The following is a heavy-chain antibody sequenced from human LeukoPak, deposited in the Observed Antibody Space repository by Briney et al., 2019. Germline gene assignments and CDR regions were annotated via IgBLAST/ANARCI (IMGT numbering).Heavy chain of an antibody. Sequence: RPSETLSLTCTVSGGSISSGDYYWGWLRPPPGKGLEWIVYIYYSGSTYYNPSLKSRVTISVDTSKNQFSLKLSSVTAADTAAYYCARAPPGYCSGGSCYEGEDNWFDPWGQGTLVTVSS. J-gene: IGHJ5*02. V-gene: IGHV4-30-4*01. CDR3: ARAPPGYCSGGSCYEGEDNWFDP. CDR1: GGSISSGDYY. D-gene: IGHD2-15*01. CDR2: IYYSGST.